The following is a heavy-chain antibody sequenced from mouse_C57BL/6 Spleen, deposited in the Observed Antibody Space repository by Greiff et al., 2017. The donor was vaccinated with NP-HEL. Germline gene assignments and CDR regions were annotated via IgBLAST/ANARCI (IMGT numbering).Heavy chain of an antibody. V-gene: IGHV5-6*01. Sequence: EVQLVESGGDLVKPGGSLKLSCAASGFTFSSYGMSWVRQTPDKRLEWVATISSGGSYTYYPDSVKGRFTISRDNAKNTLYLQMSSLKSEDTAMYYCASYYDYVGYFDVWGTGTTVTVSS. J-gene: IGHJ1*03. CDR3: ASYYDYVGYFDV. D-gene: IGHD2-4*01. CDR2: ISSGGSYT. CDR1: GFTFSSYG.